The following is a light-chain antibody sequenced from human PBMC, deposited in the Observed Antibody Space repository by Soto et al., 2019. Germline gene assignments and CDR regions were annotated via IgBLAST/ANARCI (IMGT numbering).Light chain of an antibody. CDR2: AAS. J-gene: IGKJ5*01. V-gene: IGKV1-39*01. Sequence: NQLPHTGSFRSASVGYRVTNTCRAWPGTRLYLAWYQQKPEKAPKLLIYAASSLQSGVPSRFSGSGSGTDFTLTISSLQPEDFATYYCQHSYNIPITFGQGTRLEIK. CDR3: QHSYNIPIT. CDR1: PGTRLY.